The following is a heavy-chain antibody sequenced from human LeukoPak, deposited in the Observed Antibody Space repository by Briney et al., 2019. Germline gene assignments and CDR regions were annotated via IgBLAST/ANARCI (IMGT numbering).Heavy chain of an antibody. Sequence: GESLKISCKGSGYSFTSYWIGWVRQMPGKGLEWMGIIYPGDSDTRYSPSFQGQVTISAAKSISTAYLQWSSLKASDTAMYYCARQGRYCRSTSCSDAFDIWGQGTMVTVSS. CDR1: GYSFTSYW. V-gene: IGHV5-51*01. D-gene: IGHD2-2*01. CDR2: IYPGDSDT. CDR3: ARQGRYCRSTSCSDAFDI. J-gene: IGHJ3*02.